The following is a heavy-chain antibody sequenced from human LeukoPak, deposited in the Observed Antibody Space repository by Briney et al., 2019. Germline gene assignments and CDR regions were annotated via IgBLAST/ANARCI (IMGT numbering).Heavy chain of an antibody. V-gene: IGHV4-39*01. J-gene: IGHJ3*02. Sequence: SETLSLTCTVSGGSISSSSYYWGWIRQPPGKGLEWIGSIYYSGSTYYNPSLKSRVTISVDTSKNQFSLKLSSVTAADTAVYYCASPVPWGITILWNAFDIWGQGTMVTVSS. CDR2: IYYSGST. D-gene: IGHD3-3*01. CDR3: ASPVPWGITILWNAFDI. CDR1: GGSISSSSYY.